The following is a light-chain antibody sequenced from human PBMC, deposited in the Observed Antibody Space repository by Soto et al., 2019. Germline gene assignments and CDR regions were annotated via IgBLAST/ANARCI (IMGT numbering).Light chain of an antibody. Sequence: EIVMTQSPATLSVSPGERATLACRASQSVSNNLAWYQQKPGQAPRRLIYGASTRATAIPARFSGSGSGTEFTLTIGSLQSEDFAVYFCQQYNNWPWTFGQGTKVDIK. J-gene: IGKJ1*01. CDR1: QSVSNN. CDR3: QQYNNWPWT. V-gene: IGKV3-15*01. CDR2: GAS.